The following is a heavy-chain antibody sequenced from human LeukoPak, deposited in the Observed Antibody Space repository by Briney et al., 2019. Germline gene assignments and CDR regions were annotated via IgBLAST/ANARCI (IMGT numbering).Heavy chain of an antibody. D-gene: IGHD4/OR15-4a*01. CDR3: ARRAGAYSHPYDY. Sequence: PGGSLRLSCAASGFTFGSYAMSWVRQAPGKGLQWVASISNGRGSTYYTDSVKGRFNISKDNSKNTLYLQMNSLRAEDTAVYYCARRAGAYSHPYDYWGQGTLVTVSS. V-gene: IGHV3-23*01. CDR2: ISNGRGST. J-gene: IGHJ4*02. CDR1: GFTFGSYA.